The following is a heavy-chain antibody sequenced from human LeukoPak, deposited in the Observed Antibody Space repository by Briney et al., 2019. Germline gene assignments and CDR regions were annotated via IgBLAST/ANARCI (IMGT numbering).Heavy chain of an antibody. D-gene: IGHD4-17*01. Sequence: GGSPRLSCEASGFTFSSYAMIWVRQAPGKGLEWVSAITGSGGGTQYADSVKGRFTISRDNSKNTLYLQMNSLRAEDTAVYYCARDPNGDYIGAFEFWGQGTMVTVSS. CDR1: GFTFSSYA. V-gene: IGHV3-23*01. CDR3: ARDPNGDYIGAFEF. J-gene: IGHJ3*01. CDR2: ITGSGGGT.